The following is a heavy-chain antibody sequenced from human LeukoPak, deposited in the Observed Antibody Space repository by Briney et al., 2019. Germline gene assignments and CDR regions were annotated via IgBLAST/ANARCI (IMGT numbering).Heavy chain of an antibody. J-gene: IGHJ5*02. D-gene: IGHD2-2*01. CDR3: ARVPQLLDNWFDP. CDR1: GYTLTELS. Sequence: ASVKVSCKVSGYTLTELSMHWVRQAPGKGLEWMGGFDPEDGETIYAQKFQGRVTMTEDTSTDTAYMELRSLRSDDTAVYYCARVPQLLDNWFDPWGQGTLVTVSS. CDR2: FDPEDGET. V-gene: IGHV1-24*01.